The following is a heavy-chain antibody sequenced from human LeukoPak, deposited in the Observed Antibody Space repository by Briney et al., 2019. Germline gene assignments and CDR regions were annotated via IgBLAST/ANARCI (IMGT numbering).Heavy chain of an antibody. Sequence: GGSLRLSCAASGFTFSHYAMSWVRQAPGEGLEWVSSVLGSGDTTHYADSVKGRFTISRDNSKNTLYLQMNSLRAEDTAIYYCAKFGFWVRGDYDFNYWGQGTLVTVSS. J-gene: IGHJ4*02. CDR3: AKFGFWVRGDYDFNY. CDR1: GFTFSHYA. V-gene: IGHV3-23*01. CDR2: VLGSGDTT. D-gene: IGHD4-17*01.